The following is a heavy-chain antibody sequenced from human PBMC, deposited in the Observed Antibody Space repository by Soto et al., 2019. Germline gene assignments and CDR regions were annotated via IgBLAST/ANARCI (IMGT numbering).Heavy chain of an antibody. J-gene: IGHJ3*01. D-gene: IGHD2-15*01. CDR1: GYRLTSLW. CDR2: IDPSDSFI. CDR3: ARPASGGSRDAFDL. Sequence: EPLKISCKGSGYRLTSLWLNWVRQRSGKGLEWMGRIDPSDSFINYSPPFEGQVTISVDKSISTAYLQWSSLQASNTAIYYCARPASGGSRDAFDLWGQGTMVTVSS. V-gene: IGHV5-10-1*01.